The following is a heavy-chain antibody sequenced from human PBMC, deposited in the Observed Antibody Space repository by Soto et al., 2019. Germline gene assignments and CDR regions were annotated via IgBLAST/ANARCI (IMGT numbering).Heavy chain of an antibody. CDR2: IYYSGST. D-gene: IGHD3-9*01. V-gene: IGHV4-61*01. J-gene: IGHJ5*01. Sequence: SETLSLTCTVSGGSVSSGSYYWSWIRQPPGKGLEWIGYIYYSGSTNYNPSLKSRVTISVDTSKNQFSLKLSSVTAADTAVYYCARQRYFDWSINWFDPWGQGTTVTVSS. CDR3: ARQRYFDWSINWFDP. CDR1: GGSVSSGSYY.